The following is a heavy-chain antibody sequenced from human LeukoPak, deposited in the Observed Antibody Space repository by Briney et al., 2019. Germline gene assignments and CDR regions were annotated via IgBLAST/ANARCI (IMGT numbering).Heavy chain of an antibody. CDR2: IYYSGST. Sequence: SETLSLTCTVSGGSINTYYWSWIRQPPGKGLEWIGYIYYSGSTKYDPSLKSRVTISVDTSKNQFSLKLNSVTAADTAVYYCARTYGAFDYWGQGTLATVSS. CDR1: GGSINTYY. D-gene: IGHD4/OR15-4a*01. CDR3: ARTYGAFDY. V-gene: IGHV4-59*01. J-gene: IGHJ4*02.